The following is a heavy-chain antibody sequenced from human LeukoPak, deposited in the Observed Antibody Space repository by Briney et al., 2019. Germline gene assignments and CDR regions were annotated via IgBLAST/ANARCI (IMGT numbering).Heavy chain of an antibody. CDR3: ARGIVPGGPNYGWLDP. J-gene: IGHJ5*02. D-gene: IGHD3-10*01. CDR1: GFNFNFYA. V-gene: IGHV3-30*04. Sequence: PGRSLRLSCAASGFNFNFYAIHWARQAPGKGLEWMALISYDGKKQHFADSVEGRFTISRGNSKNTVYLQMNGLRPEDTAVYFCARGIVPGGPNYGWLDPWGQGTLVTVSS. CDR2: ISYDGKKQ.